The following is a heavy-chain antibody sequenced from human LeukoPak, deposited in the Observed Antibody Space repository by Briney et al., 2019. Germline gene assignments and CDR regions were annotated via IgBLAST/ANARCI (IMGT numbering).Heavy chain of an antibody. CDR3: VRDGGVSGYDLLDY. V-gene: IGHV3-7*01. CDR2: INQDGSEE. J-gene: IGHJ4*02. Sequence: PGGSLRLSCAASGFIFSSDYMHWVRQAPGKGLEWVAHINQDGSEEHYMDSAKARFTISRDNAKNSLSLQMNSLRAEDTAVYYCVRDGGVSGYDLLDYWGQGTLVTVSS. D-gene: IGHD5-12*01. CDR1: GFIFSSDY.